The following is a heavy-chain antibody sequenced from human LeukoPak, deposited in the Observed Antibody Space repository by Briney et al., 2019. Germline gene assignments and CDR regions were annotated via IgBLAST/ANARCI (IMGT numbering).Heavy chain of an antibody. CDR3: ARRGCSGGNCSPGWFDP. J-gene: IGHJ5*02. CDR2: INYSGNA. CDR1: GGSISTYY. D-gene: IGHD2-15*01. Sequence: SETLFLTCTVSGGSISTYYWSWIRQPPGKGLEWIGYINYSGNAHYNPSLKSRVTISVDTSKNQFSLKLSSVTAADTAVYVCARRGCSGGNCSPGWFDPWGQGTLVTVSS. V-gene: IGHV4-59*08.